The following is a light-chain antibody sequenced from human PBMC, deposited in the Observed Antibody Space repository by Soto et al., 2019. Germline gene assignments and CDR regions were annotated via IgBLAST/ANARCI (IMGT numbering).Light chain of an antibody. CDR2: EVT. CDR3: SSYSKINTTACV. V-gene: IGLV2-14*01. CDR1: SGDIGSYNR. Sequence: QSALTQPASVSGSPGQSITISCTGTSGDIGSYNRVSWYQQHPGKAPKLIIYEVTDRPSGVSNRCSGCKSGNTSSLTSSGRHAEGEAEYYYSSYSKINTTACVFGTGTKLTVL. J-gene: IGLJ1*01.